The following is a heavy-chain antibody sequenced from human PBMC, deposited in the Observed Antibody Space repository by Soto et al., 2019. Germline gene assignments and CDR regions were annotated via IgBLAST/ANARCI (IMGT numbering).Heavy chain of an antibody. CDR1: GFTFSSYS. Sequence: EVQLVESGGGLVKPGGSLRLSCAASGFTFSSYSMNWVRQAPGKGLEWVSSISSSSSCIYYADSVKGRFTISRDNAKNRLYKEMNSLRAEYTAVYYCARDRNFDWLLCTAGNYYYMDVWGKGTTVTVSS. J-gene: IGHJ6*03. CDR2: ISSSSSCI. CDR3: ARDRNFDWLLCTAGNYYYMDV. D-gene: IGHD3-9*01. V-gene: IGHV3-21*01.